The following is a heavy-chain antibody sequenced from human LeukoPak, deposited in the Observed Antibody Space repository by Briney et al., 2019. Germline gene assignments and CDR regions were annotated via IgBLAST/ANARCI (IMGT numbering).Heavy chain of an antibody. V-gene: IGHV3-53*01. CDR2: IYGASNT. CDR3: ARGSVLRYFDWPG. Sequence: PGGSLRLSCAASGFSVSSYHMSWVRQAPGKGLEWVAVIYGASNTYYAASLKGRLTTSSDDTKNTPFHQKNTLRADDTAAYYYARGSVLRYFDWPGWGEGPLVTVSS. D-gene: IGHD3-9*01. J-gene: IGHJ4*02. CDR1: GFSVSSYH.